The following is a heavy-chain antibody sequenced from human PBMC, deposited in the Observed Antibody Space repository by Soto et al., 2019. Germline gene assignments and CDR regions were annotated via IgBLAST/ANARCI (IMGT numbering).Heavy chain of an antibody. Sequence: EVQLLESGGGLVQPGGSLRLSCAASGFTFSSYAMTWVRQAPGKGLEWVSALSGNSGTTYSADSVKGRFTISRDNSRNTLYLKMSRLRAEDTALYYCAKGSKFTIFSANDFWGQGTLVTVSS. CDR3: AKGSKFTIFSANDF. CDR1: GFTFSSYA. J-gene: IGHJ4*02. D-gene: IGHD3-3*01. V-gene: IGHV3-23*01. CDR2: LSGNSGTT.